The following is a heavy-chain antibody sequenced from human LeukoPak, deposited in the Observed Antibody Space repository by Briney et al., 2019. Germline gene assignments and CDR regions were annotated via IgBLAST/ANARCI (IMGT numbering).Heavy chain of an antibody. Sequence: GGSLRLSCAASGSTFSSYAMHWVRQAPGKGLEWVAVISYDGSNKYYADSVKGRFTISRDNSKNTPYLQMNSLRAEDTAVYYCASSKLLYSWFDPWGQGTLVTVSS. CDR1: GSTFSSYA. V-gene: IGHV3-30-3*01. J-gene: IGHJ5*02. D-gene: IGHD2-2*02. CDR3: ASSKLLYSWFDP. CDR2: ISYDGSNK.